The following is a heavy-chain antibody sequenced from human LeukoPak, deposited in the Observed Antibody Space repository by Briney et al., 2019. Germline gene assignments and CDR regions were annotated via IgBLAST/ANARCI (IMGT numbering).Heavy chain of an antibody. V-gene: IGHV1-46*01. Sequence: GASVKVSCKASGYTFTSYYMHWVRQAPGQGLEWMGIINPSGGSTSYAQKFQGRGTMTRDTSTSTVYMELSSLRSEDTAVYYCAGDLYDILTGYFTYDWGQGTLVTVPS. D-gene: IGHD3-9*01. CDR2: INPSGGST. CDR1: GYTFTSYY. J-gene: IGHJ4*02. CDR3: AGDLYDILTGYFTYD.